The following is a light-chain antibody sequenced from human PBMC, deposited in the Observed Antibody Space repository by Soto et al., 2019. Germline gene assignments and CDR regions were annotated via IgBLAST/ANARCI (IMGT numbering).Light chain of an antibody. CDR3: IQDYNYPWT. V-gene: IGKV1-6*01. CDR2: AAS. Sequence: ASQVTQFPSSPSAPVGYRVTITRPGSQGIRNDLGWYQQKPRKAPKVLIYAASSLQSGVPSRFSGSGSGTDFTLTISSLQTEDFATYYCIQDYNYPWTFGQGTKVDIK. J-gene: IGKJ1*01. CDR1: QGIRND.